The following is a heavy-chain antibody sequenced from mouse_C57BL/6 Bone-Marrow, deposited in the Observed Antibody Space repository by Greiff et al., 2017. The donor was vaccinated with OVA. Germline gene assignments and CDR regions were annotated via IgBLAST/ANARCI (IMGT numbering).Heavy chain of an antibody. CDR2: IYPGDGDT. V-gene: IGHV1-82*01. CDR3: ARHEDGYYASYFDY. D-gene: IGHD2-3*01. Sequence: VQLQQSGPELVKPGASVKISCKASGYAFSSSWMNWVKQRPGKGLEWIGRIYPGDGDTNYNGKFKGKVTLTADKSSSTAYMQLRILTSDDSAVYFCARHEDGYYASYFDYWGQGTTLTVSS. CDR1: GYAFSSSW. J-gene: IGHJ2*01.